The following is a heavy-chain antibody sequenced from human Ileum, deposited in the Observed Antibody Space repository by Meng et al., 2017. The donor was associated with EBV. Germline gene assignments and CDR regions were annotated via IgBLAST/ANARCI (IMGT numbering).Heavy chain of an antibody. CDR1: GFTFNSYG. CDR2: ISYDESKE. J-gene: IGHJ4*02. D-gene: IGHD3-10*01. Sequence: QMQMVESGXGVVQPXRSLRLXXXGSGFTFNSYGMHWVRQAPGKGLEWVAAISYDESKEFYADSVKGRFTISRDNSKNMLYLQMNNLRAEDTAVYYCARDQQWVVRGYFVYWGQGTLVTVSS. V-gene: IGHV3-30*03. CDR3: ARDQQWVVRGYFVY.